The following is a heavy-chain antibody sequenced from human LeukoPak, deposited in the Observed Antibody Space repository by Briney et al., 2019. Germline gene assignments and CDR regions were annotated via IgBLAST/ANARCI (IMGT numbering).Heavy chain of an antibody. CDR2: IFYSGST. CDR1: GGSISNYY. CDR3: AKSNGYGLIDI. J-gene: IGHJ3*02. V-gene: IGHV4-59*12. Sequence: PSETLSLTCTVSGGSISNYYWSWIRQPPGKGLEWIGNIFYSGSTYYGPSLKSRLTISLDTSRNQFSLKLNSVTAADTAVYYCAKSNGYGLIDIWGQGTMVTVSS. D-gene: IGHD3-10*01.